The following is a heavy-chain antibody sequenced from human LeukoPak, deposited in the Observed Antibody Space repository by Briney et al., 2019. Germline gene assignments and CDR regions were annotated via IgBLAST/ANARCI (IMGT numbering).Heavy chain of an antibody. J-gene: IGHJ4*02. Sequence: PGGSLRLSCAASGFTFSSYEMNWVRQAPGKGLEWVSYISSNGSTIYYADSVKGRFTISRDNSKNTLYLQMNSLRAEDTAEYYCARDYLRDSSGYYYGWGQGTLVTVSS. CDR3: ARDYLRDSSGYYYG. D-gene: IGHD3-22*01. V-gene: IGHV3-48*03. CDR1: GFTFSSYE. CDR2: ISSNGSTI.